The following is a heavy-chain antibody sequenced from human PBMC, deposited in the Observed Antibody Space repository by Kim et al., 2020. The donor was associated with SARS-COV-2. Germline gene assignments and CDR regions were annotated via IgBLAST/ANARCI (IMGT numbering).Heavy chain of an antibody. CDR1: GYSISSGYY. V-gene: IGHV4-38-2*02. CDR3: ARGPYCSSTSCYVRGYYYYYYGMDV. J-gene: IGHJ6*02. D-gene: IGHD2-2*01. Sequence: SETLSLTCTVSGYSISSGYYWGWIRQPPGKGLEWIGSIYHSGSTYYNPSLKSRVTISVDTSKNQFSLKLSSVTAADTAVYYCARGPYCSSTSCYVRGYYYYYYGMDVWGQGTTVTVSS. CDR2: IYHSGST.